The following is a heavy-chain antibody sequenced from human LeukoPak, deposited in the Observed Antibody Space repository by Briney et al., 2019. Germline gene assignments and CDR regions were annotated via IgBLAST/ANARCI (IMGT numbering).Heavy chain of an antibody. D-gene: IGHD5-18*01. J-gene: IGHJ4*02. CDR2: ISGSGGST. V-gene: IGHV3-23*01. CDR3: AKDFDSYCYWYYFDY. CDR1: GFTFSSYA. Sequence: GGSLRLSCAASGFTFSSYAMSWVRQAPGKGLEWVSAISGSGGSTYYADSVKGRFTISRDNSKNTLYLQMNSLRAEDTAVYYCAKDFDSYCYWYYFDYWGQGTLVTVSS.